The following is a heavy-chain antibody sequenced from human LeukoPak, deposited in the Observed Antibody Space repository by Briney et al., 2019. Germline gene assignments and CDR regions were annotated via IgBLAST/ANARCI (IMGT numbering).Heavy chain of an antibody. V-gene: IGHV4-59*04. CDR2: IYYSGST. J-gene: IGHJ3*02. CDR1: GGSISSYY. Sequence: SETLSLTCTVSGGSISSYYWGWIRQPPGKGLEWIGRIYYSGSTYYNPSLKSRVTMSVDTSKNQFSLKLSSVTAADTAVYYCAQSGPWTSDAFDIWGQGTMVTVSS. CDR3: AQSGPWTSDAFDI. D-gene: IGHD3-3*01.